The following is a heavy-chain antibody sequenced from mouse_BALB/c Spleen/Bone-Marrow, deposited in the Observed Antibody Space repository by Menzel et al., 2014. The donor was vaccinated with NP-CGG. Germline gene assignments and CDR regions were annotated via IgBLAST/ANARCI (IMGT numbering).Heavy chain of an antibody. V-gene: IGHV1-54*01. CDR1: GYAFTNYL. CDR2: INPGSGGT. D-gene: IGHD4-1*01. J-gene: IGHJ4*01. Sequence: GAELVRPGTSVKVSCKASGYAFTNYLIEWVKQRPGQGLEWIGVINPGSGGTNYNEKFRGKATLTADKSSSTAYMQLSSLTSDDSAAYFCARCLTGTSALDFWGQGTSVTVSS. CDR3: ARCLTGTSALDF.